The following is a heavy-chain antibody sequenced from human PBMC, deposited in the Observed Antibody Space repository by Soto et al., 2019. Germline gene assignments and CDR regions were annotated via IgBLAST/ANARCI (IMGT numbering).Heavy chain of an antibody. Sequence: EVQLVESGGGLVQPGGSLRLSCAASGFAVSSYYVSWVRQAPGKGLEWVSIIYNDGTTGYADSVRGRFTISRHNSKKTMYLQMNSMRLEDTAVSYCGRVGYRGTWYYFDKWGLGTLVTVSS. CDR1: GFAVSSYY. CDR3: GRVGYRGTWYYFDK. V-gene: IGHV3-53*04. CDR2: IYNDGTT. D-gene: IGHD6-13*01. J-gene: IGHJ4*02.